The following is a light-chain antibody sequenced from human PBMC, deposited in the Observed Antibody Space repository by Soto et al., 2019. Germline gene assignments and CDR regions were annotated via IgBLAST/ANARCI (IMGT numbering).Light chain of an antibody. J-gene: IGLJ2*01. CDR1: SSDVGGYNY. V-gene: IGLV2-11*01. Sequence: QSALTQPRSVSGSPGQSVTISCTGTSSDVGGYNYVSWYQQHPGKAPKLMIYDVSKRPSGVPYRSSGSKSGNTASLTISGLQAEDEADYYCCSYAGSYTLVFGGGTKLTVL. CDR3: CSYAGSYTLV. CDR2: DVS.